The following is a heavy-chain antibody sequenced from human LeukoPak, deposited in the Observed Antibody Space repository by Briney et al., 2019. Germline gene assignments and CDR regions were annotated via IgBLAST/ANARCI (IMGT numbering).Heavy chain of an antibody. CDR1: GGSFSGYY. V-gene: IGHV4-34*01. D-gene: IGHD2-2*02. CDR3: ARVSDCSSTSCYTGDAFDI. CDR2: INHSGST. J-gene: IGHJ3*02. Sequence: SETLSLTCAVYGGSFSGYYWSWIRQPPGKGLEWIGEINHSGSTNYNPSLKSRVTISVDTSKNQFSLKLSSVTAADTAVYYCARVSDCSSTSCYTGDAFDIWGQGTMVTVSS.